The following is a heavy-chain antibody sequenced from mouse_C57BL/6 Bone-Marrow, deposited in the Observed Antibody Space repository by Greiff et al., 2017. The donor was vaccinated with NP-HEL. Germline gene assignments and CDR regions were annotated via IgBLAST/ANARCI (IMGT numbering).Heavy chain of an antibody. D-gene: IGHD6-2*01. J-gene: IGHJ2*01. CDR1: GYTFTSYW. CDR3: ARRGSLLYFDY. V-gene: IGHV1-64*01. CDR2: IHPNSGST. Sequence: QVQLQQPGAELVKPGASVKLSCKASGYTFTSYWMHWVKQRPGQGLEWIGMIHPNSGSTNYNEKFKSKATLTVDKSSSTAYMQLSSLTSEDSAVYCWARRGSLLYFDYWGQGTTLTVSS.